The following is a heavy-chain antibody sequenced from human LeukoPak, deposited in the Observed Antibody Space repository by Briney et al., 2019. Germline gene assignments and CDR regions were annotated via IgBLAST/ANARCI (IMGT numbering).Heavy chain of an antibody. V-gene: IGHV4-39*07. D-gene: IGHD4-17*01. Sequence: SETLSLTYSVSGGSISSTGHYWGWIRQFPEKGLDWIGSIYSNGNTYYNPSVKSRVTMSVDTSKNQFSLKLTSMTAAETAVYYCARSATVTTGYFDYWGQGALVTVSS. CDR3: ARSATVTTGYFDY. CDR2: IYSNGNT. CDR1: GGSISSTGHY. J-gene: IGHJ4*02.